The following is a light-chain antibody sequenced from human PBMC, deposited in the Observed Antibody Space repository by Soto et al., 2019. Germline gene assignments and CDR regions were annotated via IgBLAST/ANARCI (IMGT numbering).Light chain of an antibody. J-gene: IGKJ4*01. CDR3: HQYSSSPLLT. CDR1: QSVSSSY. V-gene: IGKV3-20*01. Sequence: EIVLTQSPGTLSLSPGERATLSCRASQSVSSSYLAWYQQKPGQAPRLLIYGASSRATGIPDRFSGSGSGTDFTLTISRLEPEDFAVYYCHQYSSSPLLTFGGGTKVEIK. CDR2: GAS.